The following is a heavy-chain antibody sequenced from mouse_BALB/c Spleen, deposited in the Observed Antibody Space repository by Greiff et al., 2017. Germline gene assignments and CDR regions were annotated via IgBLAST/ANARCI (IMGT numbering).Heavy chain of an antibody. CDR2: IYPGDGDT. CDR3: ARDGWLLGYAMDY. V-gene: IGHV1-82*01. D-gene: IGHD2-3*01. CDR1: GYAFSSSW. J-gene: IGHJ4*01. Sequence: QVQLKQSGPELVKPGASVKISCKASGYAFSSSWMNWVKQRPGQGLEWIGRIYPGDGDTNYNGKFKGKATLTADKSSSTAYMQLSSLTSVDSAVYFCARDGWLLGYAMDYWGQGTSVTVSS.